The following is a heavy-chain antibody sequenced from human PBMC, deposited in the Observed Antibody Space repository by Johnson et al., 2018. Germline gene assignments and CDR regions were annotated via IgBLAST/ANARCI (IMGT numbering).Heavy chain of an antibody. D-gene: IGHD3/OR15-3a*01. CDR3: AKVMVLRNAFDI. CDR2: IGGSGGNT. Sequence: EVQLVESGGDLVQPGGSLRLSCAASGFTFSNYAMSWVRQAPGKGLEWVSTIGGSGGNTYYADSVKGRFTISRDNSKNTLFLQMNSLRAEDTAVYYCAKVMVLRNAFDIWGQGTMVTVSS. J-gene: IGHJ3*02. CDR1: GFTFSNYA. V-gene: IGHV3-23*04.